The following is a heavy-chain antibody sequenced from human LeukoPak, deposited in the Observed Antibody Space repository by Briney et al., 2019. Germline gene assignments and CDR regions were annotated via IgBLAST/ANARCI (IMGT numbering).Heavy chain of an antibody. D-gene: IGHD3-10*01. CDR2: IKQDGSEK. CDR1: GFTFSDYY. J-gene: IGHJ4*02. Sequence: GGSLRLSCAASGFTFSDYYMSWVRQAPGKGLEWVANIKQDGSEKYYVDSVKGRFTISRDNAKNSLYLQMNSLRAEDTAVYYCARDLGDYYFDYWGQGTLVTVSS. CDR3: ARDLGDYYFDY. V-gene: IGHV3-7*01.